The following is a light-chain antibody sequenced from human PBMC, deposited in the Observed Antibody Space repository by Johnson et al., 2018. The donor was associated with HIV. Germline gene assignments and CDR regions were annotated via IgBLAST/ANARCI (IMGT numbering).Light chain of an antibody. CDR2: ENN. CDR1: SSNIGNNY. J-gene: IGLJ1*01. CDR3: GTWDSSLRGYV. V-gene: IGLV1-51*02. Sequence: QSVLTQPPSVSAAPGQKVTISCSGSSSNIGNNYVSWYQQLPGTAPKLLIYENNKRPSGIPDRFSGSKSGTSATLGITGLQTGDEADYYCGTWDSSLRGYVFVIATKVTVL.